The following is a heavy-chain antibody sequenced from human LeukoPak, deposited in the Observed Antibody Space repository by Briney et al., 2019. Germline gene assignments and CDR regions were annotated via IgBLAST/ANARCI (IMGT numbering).Heavy chain of an antibody. CDR2: INPDNGGT. CDR1: GYTFTGYY. Sequence: TSVKVSCKASGYTFTGYYMHWVRQAPGQGLEWMGWINPDNGGTNYAQKFQGRVTMTRDMSISTAYMELSRLRADDTAVYYCARDPSNSGYDYLYYFDYWGQGTLVTVSS. V-gene: IGHV1-2*02. D-gene: IGHD5-12*01. J-gene: IGHJ4*02. CDR3: ARDPSNSGYDYLYYFDY.